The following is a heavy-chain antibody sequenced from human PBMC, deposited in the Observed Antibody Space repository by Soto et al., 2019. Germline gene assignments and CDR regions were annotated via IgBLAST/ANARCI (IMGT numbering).Heavy chain of an antibody. V-gene: IGHV3-48*03. D-gene: IGHD2-2*01. Sequence: GGSLRLSCAASGFTFSSYEMNWVRQAPGKGLEWVSYISSSGSRIFYAGSVKGRFTISRDNAKNSLYLQMNSLRAKDTAVYYCARVGCSSTSCYSIDYWGRGALVTVSS. J-gene: IGHJ4*02. CDR2: ISSSGSRI. CDR1: GFTFSSYE. CDR3: ARVGCSSTSCYSIDY.